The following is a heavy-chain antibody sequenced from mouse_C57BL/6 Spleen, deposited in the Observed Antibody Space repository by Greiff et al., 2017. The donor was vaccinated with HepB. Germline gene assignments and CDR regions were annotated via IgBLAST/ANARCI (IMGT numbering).Heavy chain of an antibody. J-gene: IGHJ4*01. CDR2: IDPNSGGT. V-gene: IGHV1-72*01. Sequence: QVQLQQPGAELVKPGASVKLSCKASGYTFTSYWMHWVKQRPGRGLEWIGRIDPNSGGTKYNEKFKSKATLTVDKPSSTAYMQLSSLTSGDSAVYYCARSLGNYGSSHGDFMDYWGQGTSVTVSS. D-gene: IGHD1-1*01. CDR1: GYTFTSYW. CDR3: ARSLGNYGSSHGDFMDY.